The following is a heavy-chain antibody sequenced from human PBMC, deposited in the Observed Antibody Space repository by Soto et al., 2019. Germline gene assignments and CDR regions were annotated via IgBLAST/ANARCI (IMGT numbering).Heavy chain of an antibody. V-gene: IGHV3-30*18. CDR1: GFTINSFA. Sequence: QVELVESGGGVVQPGRSLRLSCAASGFTINSFAMHWVRQGPGRGLEWVAVISYDGSNEFYVDSVKGRFTISRDNSKNTVFLQMNSLRVEATAVYYCAKEGGTYGSGSGWWFDSWGQGTLVTVSS. CDR2: ISYDGSNE. J-gene: IGHJ5*01. CDR3: AKEGGTYGSGSGWWFDS. D-gene: IGHD3-10*01.